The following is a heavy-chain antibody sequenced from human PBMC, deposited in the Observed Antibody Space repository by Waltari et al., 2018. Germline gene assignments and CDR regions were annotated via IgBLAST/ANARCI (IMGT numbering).Heavy chain of an antibody. V-gene: IGHV1-2*07. CDR3: AVGLVKNWFDP. J-gene: IGHJ5*02. CDR1: GYTFTGYY. CDR2: INPNRGDT. D-gene: IGHD3-22*01. Sequence: QVQLVQSGAEVKKPGASVKVSCKASGYTFTGYYMHWVRQAPGQGLDWVGWINPNRGDTNYAHKFQGRVTMTRDTSLSTAYMELSRLRSDDTAVYYCAVGLVKNWFDPWGQGTLVTVSS.